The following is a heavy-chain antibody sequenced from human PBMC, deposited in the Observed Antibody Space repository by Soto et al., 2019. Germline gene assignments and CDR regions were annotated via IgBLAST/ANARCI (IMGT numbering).Heavy chain of an antibody. J-gene: IGHJ4*02. Sequence: QVQLVESGGGVVQPGRSLRLSCAASGFTFSSYAMHWVRQAPGKGLEWGAVISYDGSNKYYAYSVKGRFTISRDNSKNTLYLQMNSLRAEDTAVYYCARDFVIVGATRGSDWGQGTLVTVSS. CDR2: ISYDGSNK. D-gene: IGHD1-26*01. CDR3: ARDFVIVGATRGSD. V-gene: IGHV3-30-3*01. CDR1: GFTFSSYA.